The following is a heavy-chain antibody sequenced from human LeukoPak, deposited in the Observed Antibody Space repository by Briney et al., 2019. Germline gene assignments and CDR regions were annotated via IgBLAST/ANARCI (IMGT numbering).Heavy chain of an antibody. CDR3: ARDQSGWYYYDSSGYYYAPFDY. J-gene: IGHJ4*02. CDR1: GYSFSDYY. Sequence: ASVKVSCKTSGYSFSDYYMYWVRQAPGQGLEWMGWINPNSGGTNYAQKFQGRVTMTRDTSISTAYMEMSGLTSDDTAVYYCARDQSGWYYYDSSGYYYAPFDYWGQGTLVTVSS. V-gene: IGHV1-2*02. D-gene: IGHD3-22*01. CDR2: INPNSGGT.